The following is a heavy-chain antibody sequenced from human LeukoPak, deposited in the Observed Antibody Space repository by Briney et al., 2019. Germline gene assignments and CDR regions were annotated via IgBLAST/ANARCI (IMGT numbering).Heavy chain of an antibody. CDR1: GFTFSSYW. V-gene: IGHV3-7*01. CDR3: ARDQLLWFRIGAFDI. J-gene: IGHJ3*02. CDR2: IKQDGSEK. D-gene: IGHD3-10*01. Sequence: GGSRRLSCAASGFTFSSYWMSWVRQAPGKGLEWVANIKQDGSEKYYVDSVKGRFTISRDNAKNSLYLQMNSLRAEDTAVYYCARDQLLWFRIGAFDIWGQGTMVTVSS.